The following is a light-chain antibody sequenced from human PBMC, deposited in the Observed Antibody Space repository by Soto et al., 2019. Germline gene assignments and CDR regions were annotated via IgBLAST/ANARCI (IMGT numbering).Light chain of an antibody. Sequence: IVLTQSPGTLSLSPGERATLSCRASQSVTSDFLAWYQQTPGQAPRLLIYGASTRATGIPERFSGSGSGTDFTFTISRLEPADLGVYYCHQYGTLPLTFGGGTKVEI. CDR1: QSVTSDF. V-gene: IGKV3-20*01. J-gene: IGKJ4*01. CDR2: GAS. CDR3: HQYGTLPLT.